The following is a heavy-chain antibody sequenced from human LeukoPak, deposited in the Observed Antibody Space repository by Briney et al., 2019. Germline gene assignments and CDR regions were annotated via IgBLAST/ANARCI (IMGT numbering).Heavy chain of an antibody. V-gene: IGHV4-39*01. CDR3: ARCKKNYYDSSGYHGDWFDP. CDR2: IYYSGST. D-gene: IGHD3-22*01. Sequence: SETLSLTCTVSGGSISSSSYYWGWIRQPPGKGLEWIGSIYYSGSTYYNPSLKSRVTISVDTSKNQFSLKLSSVTAADTAVYYCARCKKNYYDSSGYHGDWFDPWGQGTLVTVSS. CDR1: GGSISSSSYY. J-gene: IGHJ5*02.